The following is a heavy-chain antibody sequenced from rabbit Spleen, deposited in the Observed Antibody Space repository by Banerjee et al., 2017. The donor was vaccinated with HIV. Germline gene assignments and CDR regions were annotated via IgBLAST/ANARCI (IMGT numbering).Heavy chain of an antibody. Sequence: QLKESGGGLVKPGGSLKLSCKASGFDFSAYYMNWVRRAPGKGVEWIGYFDPFFCSTIIASRGNCPSSITSHNAQNTLYLQLNILTAADTATYFCARYPPYAGYAVYVYLYFNLWGPGTLVTVS. CDR1: GFDFSAYY. D-gene: IGHD7-1*01. V-gene: IGHV1S7*01. CDR2: FDPFFCST. J-gene: IGHJ4*01. CDR3: ARYPPYAGYAVYVYLYFNL.